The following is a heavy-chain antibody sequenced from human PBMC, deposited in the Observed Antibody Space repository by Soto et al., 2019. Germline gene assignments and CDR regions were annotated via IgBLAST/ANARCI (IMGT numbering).Heavy chain of an antibody. CDR2: ISYDGSNK. CDR3: AKAPYYYDSSGCPGPY. CDR1: GFTFSSYG. V-gene: IGHV3-30*18. D-gene: IGHD3-22*01. Sequence: GGSLRLSCAASGFTFSSYGMHWVRQAPGKGLEWVAVISYDGSNKYYADSVKGRFTISRDNSKNTLYLQMNSLRAEDTAVYYCAKAPYYYDSSGCPGPYWGQGTLVTVSS. J-gene: IGHJ4*02.